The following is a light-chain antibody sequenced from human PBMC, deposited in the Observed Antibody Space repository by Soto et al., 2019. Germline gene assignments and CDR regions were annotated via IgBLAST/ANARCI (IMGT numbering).Light chain of an antibody. CDR1: KRGSSSY. J-gene: IGKJ5*01. CDR3: QQRNYWQVT. Sequence: EIVLSQSPLTLSLSPWERATLSCGGSKRGSSSYLAWYQQKPGQAPRLLIYGASNRASGIPARFSGSGSGTDFTLTISSLEPEDFAVYYCQQRNYWQVTFGQGTRLEIK. V-gene: IGKV3D-20*02. CDR2: GAS.